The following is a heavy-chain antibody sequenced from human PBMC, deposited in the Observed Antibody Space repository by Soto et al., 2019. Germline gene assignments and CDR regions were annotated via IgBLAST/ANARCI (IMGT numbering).Heavy chain of an antibody. CDR3: ARAYNWNYVSYYYDSGVSLGC. CDR1: GYTFTSYG. J-gene: IGHJ4*02. CDR2: ISAYNGNT. D-gene: IGHD3-22*01. V-gene: IGHV1-18*01. Sequence: ASVKVSCKASGYTFTSYGISWVRQAPGQGLEWMGWISAYNGNTNYAQKLQGRVTMTTDTSTSTAYMELRSLRSDDTAVYYCARAYNWNYVSYYYDSGVSLGCGGQETRFTVPS.